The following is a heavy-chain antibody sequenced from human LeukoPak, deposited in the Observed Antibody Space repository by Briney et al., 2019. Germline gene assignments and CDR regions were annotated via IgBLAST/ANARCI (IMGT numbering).Heavy chain of an antibody. D-gene: IGHD2-15*01. CDR2: IYYSGST. CDR1: GGSISSSSYY. CDR3: ASPILDYYYGMDV. V-gene: IGHV4-39*01. Sequence: SETLSLTCTVSGGSISSSSYYWGWIRQPQGKGLEWIGSIYYSGSTYYNPSLKSRVTISVDTSKNQFSLKLSSVTAADTAVYYCASPILDYYYGMDVWGQGTTVTVSS. J-gene: IGHJ6*02.